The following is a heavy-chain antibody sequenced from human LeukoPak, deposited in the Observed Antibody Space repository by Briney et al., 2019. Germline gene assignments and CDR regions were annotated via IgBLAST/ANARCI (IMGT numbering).Heavy chain of an antibody. Sequence: GGSLRPSCAAAGFTFSSYAMSWVRQAPGKGLEWVSVISGSCGSTYYADSVKGRFTISRDNSKNTLYLQMNSLRAEDTAVYYCAKDSFTIFGVVITYFDYWGQGTLVTVSS. V-gene: IGHV3-23*01. J-gene: IGHJ4*02. CDR2: ISGSCGST. CDR1: GFTFSSYA. D-gene: IGHD3-3*01. CDR3: AKDSFTIFGVVITYFDY.